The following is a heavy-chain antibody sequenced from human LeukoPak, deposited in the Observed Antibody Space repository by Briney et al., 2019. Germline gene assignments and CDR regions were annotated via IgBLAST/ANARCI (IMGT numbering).Heavy chain of an antibody. J-gene: IGHJ4*02. CDR1: GFTFSSYS. CDR2: ISSSSSYI. D-gene: IGHD1-26*01. V-gene: IGHV3-21*01. CDR3: ARAVGATTVDY. Sequence: GGSLRLSCAASGFTFSSYSMNWVRQAPGKGLEWVSSISSSSSYIYYADSVKGRFTISRDNAKNSLYLQMNSLRAEDTAVYYCARAVGATTVDYWGQGTLVTVTS.